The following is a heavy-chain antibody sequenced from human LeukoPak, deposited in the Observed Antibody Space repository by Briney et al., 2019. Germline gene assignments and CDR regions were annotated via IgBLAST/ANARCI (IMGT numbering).Heavy chain of an antibody. V-gene: IGHV4-39*07. CDR1: GGFLSSSLYY. CDR2: IYYSDLT. CDR3: ERLFRLADPSRGYFDY. D-gene: IGHD3-9*01. J-gene: IGHJ4*02. Sequence: SETLSLTCTVSGGFLSSSLYYWGWIRQPPGKGLEWIGSIYYSDLTYYNPSLESRVAMSLDTSKNQFSLGLSSVTAADTAIYYCERLFRLADPSRGYFDYWGPGRLVTVSS.